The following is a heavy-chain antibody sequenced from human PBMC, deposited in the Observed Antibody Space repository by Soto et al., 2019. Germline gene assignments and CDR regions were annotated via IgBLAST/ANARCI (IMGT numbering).Heavy chain of an antibody. CDR1: GFTFSSYA. J-gene: IGHJ4*02. CDR3: ARAPLWFGELLPLDY. V-gene: IGHV3-23*01. D-gene: IGHD3-10*01. Sequence: LRLSCAASGFTFSSYAMSWVRQAPGKGLEWVSAISGSGGSTYYADSVKGRFTISRDNSKNTLYLQMNSLRAEDTAVYYCARAPLWFGELLPLDYWGQGTLVTVSS. CDR2: ISGSGGST.